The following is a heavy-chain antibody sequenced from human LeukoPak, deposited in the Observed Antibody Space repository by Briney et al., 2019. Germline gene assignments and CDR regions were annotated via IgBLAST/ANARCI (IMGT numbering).Heavy chain of an antibody. CDR1: GGSISSYY. V-gene: IGHV4-4*07. CDR2: IYTSGST. CDR3: GSQPYSGYGGNNWFDP. Sequence: SETLSLTCTVSGGSISSYYWSWIRQPAGKGLGWIGRIYTSGSTNYNPSLKSRVTMSVDTSKNQFSLKLSSVTAADTAVYYCGSQPYSGYGGNNWFDPWGQGTLVTVSS. D-gene: IGHD5-12*01. J-gene: IGHJ5*02.